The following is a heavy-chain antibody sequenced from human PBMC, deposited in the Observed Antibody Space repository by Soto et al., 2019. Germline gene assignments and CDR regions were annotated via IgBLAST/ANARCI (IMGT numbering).Heavy chain of an antibody. CDR2: IYRDDDK. CDR3: VQSRCGGDCLQSYSSHSYYGLDV. CDR1: GLSLSTTGVG. J-gene: IGHJ6*02. Sequence: QITLKESGPTLVKPTQTLTLTCTFSGLSLSTTGVGVDWIRHPPGKALEWLALIYRDDDKRYSPSLNNRLTITKDTSKNQVVLTMTNMDPGDTSTYYCVQSRCGGDCLQSYSSHSYYGLDVWGQGTTVTVSS. D-gene: IGHD2-21*02. V-gene: IGHV2-5*02.